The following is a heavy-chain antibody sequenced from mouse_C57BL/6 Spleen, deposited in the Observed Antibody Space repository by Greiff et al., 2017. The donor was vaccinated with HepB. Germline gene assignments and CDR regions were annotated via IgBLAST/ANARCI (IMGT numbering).Heavy chain of an antibody. V-gene: IGHV1-5*01. CDR3: TRSGISTIVATGEDY. D-gene: IGHD2-5*01. J-gene: IGHJ2*01. Sequence: VQLQQSGTVLARPGASVKMSCKTSGYTFTSYWMHWVKQRPGQGLEWIGAIYPGNSDTSYNQKFKGKAKLTAVTSASTAYMELSSLTNEDSAVYYCTRSGISTIVATGEDYWGQGTTLTVSS. CDR2: IYPGNSDT. CDR1: GYTFTSYW.